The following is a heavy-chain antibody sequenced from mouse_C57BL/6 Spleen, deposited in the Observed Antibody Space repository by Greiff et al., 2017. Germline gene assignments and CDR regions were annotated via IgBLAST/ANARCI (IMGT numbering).Heavy chain of an antibody. D-gene: IGHD2-4*01. CDR2: INPNNGGT. CDR3: ASPSYDYPFAY. J-gene: IGHJ3*01. CDR1: GYTFTDYN. Sequence: EVQLQQSGPELVKPGASVKMSCKASGYTFTDYNMHWVKQSHGKSLEWIGYINPNNGGTSYTQKFKGKATLTVNKSSNTAYMELRSLTSEDSAVYYCASPSYDYPFAYWGQGTLVTVSA. V-gene: IGHV1-22*01.